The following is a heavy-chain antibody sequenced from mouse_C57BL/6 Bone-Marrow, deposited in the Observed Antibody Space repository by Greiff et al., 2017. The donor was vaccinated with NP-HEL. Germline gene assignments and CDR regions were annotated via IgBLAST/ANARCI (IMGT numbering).Heavy chain of an antibody. CDR3: ARRGGSSYGYFDV. CDR1: GFTFSDYG. Sequence: DVHLVESGGGLVQPGGSLKLSCAASGFTFSDYGMAWVRQAPRKGPEWVAFISNLAYSIYYADTVTGRFTISRENAKNTLYLEMSSLRSEDTAMYYCARRGGSSYGYFDVWGTGTTVTVSS. CDR2: ISNLAYSI. D-gene: IGHD1-1*01. J-gene: IGHJ1*03. V-gene: IGHV5-15*01.